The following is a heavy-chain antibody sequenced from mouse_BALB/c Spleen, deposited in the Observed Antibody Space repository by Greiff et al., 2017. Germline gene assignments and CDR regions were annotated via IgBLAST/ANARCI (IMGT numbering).Heavy chain of an antibody. V-gene: IGHV2-2*02. J-gene: IGHJ4*01. D-gene: IGHD2-10*02. CDR1: GFSLTSYG. CDR2: IWSGGST. Sequence: VMLVESGPGLVQPSQSLSITCTVSGFSLTSYGVHWVRQSPGKGLEWLGVIWSGGSTDYNAAFISRLSISKDNSKSQVFFKMNSLQANDTAIYYCARKGGEYGNYLYAMDDWGQGTSVTVSS. CDR3: ARKGGEYGNYLYAMDD.